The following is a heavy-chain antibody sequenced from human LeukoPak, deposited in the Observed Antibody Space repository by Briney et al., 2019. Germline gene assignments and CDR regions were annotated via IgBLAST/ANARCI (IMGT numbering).Heavy chain of an antibody. CDR1: GFTFSSYA. CDR3: AREIAVAGRYYFDY. J-gene: IGHJ4*02. V-gene: IGHV3-23*01. D-gene: IGHD6-19*01. CDR2: ISGSGGST. Sequence: RTGGSLRLSCAASGFTFSSYAMSWVRQAPGKGLEWVSAISGSGGSTYYADSVKGRFTISRDNSKNTLYLQMNSLRAEDTAVYYCAREIAVAGRYYFDYWGQGTLVTVSS.